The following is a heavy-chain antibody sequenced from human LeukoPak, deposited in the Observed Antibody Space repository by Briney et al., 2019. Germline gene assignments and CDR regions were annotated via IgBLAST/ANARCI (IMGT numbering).Heavy chain of an antibody. J-gene: IGHJ6*02. CDR1: GFTFSSYS. D-gene: IGHD3-22*01. CDR3: AREHNYYDSSGYYPIYYGMDV. V-gene: IGHV3-21*01. CDR2: ISSSSSYI. Sequence: GGSLRLSCAASGFTFSSYSMNWVRQAPGKGLEWVSSISSSSSYIYYADSVKGRFTISRDNAKNSLYLQMNSLRAEDTAVYYCAREHNYYDSSGYYPIYYGMDVWGQGTTVTVSS.